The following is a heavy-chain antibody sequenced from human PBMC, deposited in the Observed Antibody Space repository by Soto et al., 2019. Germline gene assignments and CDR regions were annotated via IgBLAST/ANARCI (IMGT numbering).Heavy chain of an antibody. D-gene: IGHD4-17*01. CDR1: GFTFSSYA. Sequence: GGSLRLSCAASGFTFSSYAMSWVRQAPGKGLEWVSAISGSGGSTYYADSVKGRFTISRDNSQNTLYLQMNSLRAEDTAVYYCAKGDGAYFHAFDIWVQGTMVTVSS. CDR2: ISGSGGST. J-gene: IGHJ3*02. V-gene: IGHV3-23*01. CDR3: AKGDGAYFHAFDI.